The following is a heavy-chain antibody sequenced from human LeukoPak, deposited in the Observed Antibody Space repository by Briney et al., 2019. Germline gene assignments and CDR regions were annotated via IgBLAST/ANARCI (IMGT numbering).Heavy chain of an antibody. CDR2: INPNSGGT. Sequence: ASVKVSCKASGYTFTGYYMHWVRQAPGQGLEWMGWINPNSGGTNYAQKFQGRVTMTRDTSISTAYMELSRLRSDDTAVYYCARESGYSYGYSPLGYWGQGTLVTVSS. V-gene: IGHV1-2*02. D-gene: IGHD5-18*01. CDR1: GYTFTGYY. J-gene: IGHJ4*02. CDR3: ARESGYSYGYSPLGY.